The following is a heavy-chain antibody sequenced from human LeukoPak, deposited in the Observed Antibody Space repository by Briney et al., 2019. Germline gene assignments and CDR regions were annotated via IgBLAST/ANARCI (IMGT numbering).Heavy chain of an antibody. Sequence: SETLSLTCTVYGGFITGSSYSWGWIRQSPGKGLEWIGSHYYSGSTYYNPSLKSRVTMSADTSKNQFSLKLSSVTATDTAVYYCARQYFDNTGYYYFDSWGQGTLVTVSS. CDR3: ARQYFDNTGYYYFDS. CDR2: HYYSGST. J-gene: IGHJ4*02. CDR1: GGFITGSSYS. D-gene: IGHD3-22*01. V-gene: IGHV4-39*01.